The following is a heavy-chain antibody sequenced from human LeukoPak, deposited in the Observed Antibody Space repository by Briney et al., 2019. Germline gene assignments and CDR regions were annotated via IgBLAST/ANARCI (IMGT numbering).Heavy chain of an antibody. Sequence: GGSLRLSCAASGFTFSSYAMSWVRQAPGKGLEWVSAISGSGGSTYYADSVKGRFTISRDNAKNTLYLQMNSLRAEDTAVYYCAKGWGYCSSTSCSDYWGQGTLVTVSS. CDR1: GFTFSSYA. J-gene: IGHJ4*02. V-gene: IGHV3-23*01. CDR3: AKGWGYCSSTSCSDY. D-gene: IGHD2-2*01. CDR2: ISGSGGST.